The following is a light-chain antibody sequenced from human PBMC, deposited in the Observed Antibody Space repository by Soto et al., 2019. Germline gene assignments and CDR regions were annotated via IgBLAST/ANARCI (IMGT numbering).Light chain of an antibody. CDR2: GAS. CDR3: QQYDVWPALT. CDR1: QSVGSK. J-gene: IGKJ4*01. Sequence: EKVMTQSPVTLSVFPGERATLSCRASQSVGSKLAWYQQKPGQAPRLLIYGASNRATGIPVRFSGSGSGTEFTLTISSLQSEDVAVYYCQQYDVWPALTFGGGTKVEIK. V-gene: IGKV3-15*01.